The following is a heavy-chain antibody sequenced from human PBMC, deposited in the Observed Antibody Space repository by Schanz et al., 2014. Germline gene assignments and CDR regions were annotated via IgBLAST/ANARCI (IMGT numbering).Heavy chain of an antibody. D-gene: IGHD6-13*01. CDR2: INPSGGNT. Sequence: QVQLVQSGAEVKKPGASVKVSCKASGYTFTSDSMHWVRQAPGQGLEWMGVINPSGGNTTYAQQFQGRVTMARDTSTSKVYMELSKLRSEDTAVYCCARDGVCAAAGGNVWGQGTLVTVSS. CDR3: ARDGVCAAAGGNV. V-gene: IGHV1-46*03. J-gene: IGHJ4*03. CDR1: GYTFTSDS.